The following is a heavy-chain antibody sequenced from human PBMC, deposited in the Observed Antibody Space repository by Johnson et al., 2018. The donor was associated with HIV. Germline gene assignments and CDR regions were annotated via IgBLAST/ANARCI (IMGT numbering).Heavy chain of an antibody. CDR3: ARDLIGWELRGAFDI. D-gene: IGHD1-26*01. Sequence: VQLVESGGGVVRPGGSLRLSCAASGFSFDDYAMSWVRQVPGKGLAWVSRSNWNGGSTGFADSVKGRFTISGDNAKNSLYLQMNSMRAEDTALYYCARDLIGWELRGAFDIWGQGTMVTVSS. V-gene: IGHV3-20*04. CDR1: GFSFDDYA. J-gene: IGHJ3*02. CDR2: SNWNGGST.